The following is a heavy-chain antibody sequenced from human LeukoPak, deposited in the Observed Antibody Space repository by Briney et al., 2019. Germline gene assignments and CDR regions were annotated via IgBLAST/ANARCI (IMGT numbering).Heavy chain of an antibody. CDR1: GGSIRSYY. CDR2: IYYSGST. J-gene: IGHJ4*02. D-gene: IGHD2-21*01. V-gene: IGHV4-59*01. CDR3: ARALHPLNFDY. Sequence: SETLSLTCTVSGGSIRSYYWSWIRQPPGKGLEWIGYIYYSGSTNYNPSLKSRVTISVDTSKNQFSLKLSSVTAADTAVYYCARALHPLNFDYWGQGTLVTVSS.